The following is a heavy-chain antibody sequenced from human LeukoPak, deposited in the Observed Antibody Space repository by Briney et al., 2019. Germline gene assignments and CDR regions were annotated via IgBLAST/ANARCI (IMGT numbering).Heavy chain of an antibody. CDR1: GYTFTGYY. V-gene: IGHV1-2*02. D-gene: IGHD2-15*01. Sequence: GASVKVSCKASGYTFTGYYMNWVRQAPGQGLEWMGWINPNSGNTNYAQKFQGRVTMTRDTSINTAYMELSRLRSDDTAVYYCARAPYCSGGSCSRTHAFDIWGQGTMVTVSS. J-gene: IGHJ3*02. CDR2: INPNSGNT. CDR3: ARAPYCSGGSCSRTHAFDI.